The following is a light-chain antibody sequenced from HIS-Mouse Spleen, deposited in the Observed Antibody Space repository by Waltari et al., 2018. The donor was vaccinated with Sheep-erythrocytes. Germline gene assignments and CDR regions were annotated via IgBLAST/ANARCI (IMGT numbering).Light chain of an antibody. V-gene: IGLV3-1*01. Sequence: SYELTQPHSVSVSPGQTASITCSADTVGDKYACWYQQKPGQSPVLVIYQDSKRPSGIPERFSGSNSGNTATLTISGTQAMDEADYYCQAWDSSTYVFGTGTKVTVL. CDR2: QDS. J-gene: IGLJ1*01. CDR1: TVGDKY. CDR3: QAWDSSTYV.